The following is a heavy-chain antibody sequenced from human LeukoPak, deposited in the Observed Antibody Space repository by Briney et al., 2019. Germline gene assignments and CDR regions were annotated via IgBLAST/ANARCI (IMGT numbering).Heavy chain of an antibody. CDR1: GFTFSTYA. J-gene: IGHJ5*02. CDR3: ARSPYELRYFDWALEFDP. V-gene: IGHV3-23*01. D-gene: IGHD3-9*01. Sequence: GGSLRLSCAASGFTFSTYAMSWARQAPGKGLEWVSAISSSGDTYYAGSVKGRFTISRDNSKNTLYLQMNSLRAEDTAVYYCARSPYELRYFDWALEFDPWGQGTLVTVSS. CDR2: ISSSGDT.